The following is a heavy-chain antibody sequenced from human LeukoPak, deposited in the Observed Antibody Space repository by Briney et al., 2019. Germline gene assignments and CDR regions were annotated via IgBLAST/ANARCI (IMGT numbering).Heavy chain of an antibody. D-gene: IGHD6-19*01. CDR1: GFTFSSYS. Sequence: GGSLRLSCAASGFTFSSYSMNWVRQAPGKGLEWVSSISSSSSYIYYADSVKGRFTISRDNAKNSLYLQMNSLRAEDTAVYYCAVQQPGIAVAATPLDYWGQGTLVTVSS. CDR2: ISSSSSYI. CDR3: AVQQPGIAVAATPLDY. J-gene: IGHJ4*02. V-gene: IGHV3-21*01.